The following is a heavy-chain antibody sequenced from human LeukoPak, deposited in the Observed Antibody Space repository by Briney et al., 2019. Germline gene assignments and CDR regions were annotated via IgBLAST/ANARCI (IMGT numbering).Heavy chain of an antibody. CDR2: IYSGGST. J-gene: IGHJ4*02. D-gene: IGHD6-19*01. V-gene: IGHV3-53*01. CDR1: GFTVSSNY. CDR3: ARDSVTVAGRDY. Sequence: GGSLRHSCAASGFTVSSNYMSWVRQAPGKGLEWVSVIYSGGSTYYADSVKGRFTISRDNSKNTLFLQMNSLRAEDTAVYYCARDSVTVAGRDYWGQGTLVTVSS.